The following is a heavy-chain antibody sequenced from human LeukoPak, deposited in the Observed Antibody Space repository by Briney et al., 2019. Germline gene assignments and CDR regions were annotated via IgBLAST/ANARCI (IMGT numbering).Heavy chain of an antibody. CDR3: AREYCSGGSCYATDY. CDR2: ISSSSSYI. Sequence: TRGSLRLSCAPSGFTFSSYSMNWVRQAPGKGLEWVSSISSSSSYIYYADSVKGRFTISRDNAKNSLYLQMNSLRAEDTAVYYCAREYCSGGSCYATDYWGQGTLVTVSS. J-gene: IGHJ4*02. V-gene: IGHV3-21*01. D-gene: IGHD2-15*01. CDR1: GFTFSSYS.